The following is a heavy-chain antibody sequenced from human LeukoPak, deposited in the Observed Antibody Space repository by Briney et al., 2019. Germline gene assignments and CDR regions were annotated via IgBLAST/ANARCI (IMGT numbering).Heavy chain of an antibody. V-gene: IGHV3-7*01. Sequence: GGSLRLSCAASGFTFSSYWMSWVRQAPGKGLEWVANIKQDGSEKYYVDSVKGRFTISRDNAKNSLYLQMNSLRAEDTAVYYCARGGGITMTRPGPFDYWGQGTLVTVSS. CDR2: IKQDGSEK. CDR1: GFTFSSYW. J-gene: IGHJ4*02. D-gene: IGHD3-22*01. CDR3: ARGGGITMTRPGPFDY.